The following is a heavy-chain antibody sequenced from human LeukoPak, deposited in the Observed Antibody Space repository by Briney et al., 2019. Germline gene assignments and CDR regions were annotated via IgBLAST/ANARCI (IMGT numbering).Heavy chain of an antibody. CDR1: GYTFTSYG. V-gene: IGHV1-18*01. CDR2: INAYNGNT. Sequence: ASVKVSCKASGYTFTSYGISWVRQAPGQGLEWMGWINAYNGNTNYAQKLQGRVTMTTDTSTSTAYMELRSLRSDDTAVYYCARDGYYYDSSGYYPYDYWGQGTLVTVSS. CDR3: ARDGYYYDSSGYYPYDY. D-gene: IGHD3-22*01. J-gene: IGHJ4*02.